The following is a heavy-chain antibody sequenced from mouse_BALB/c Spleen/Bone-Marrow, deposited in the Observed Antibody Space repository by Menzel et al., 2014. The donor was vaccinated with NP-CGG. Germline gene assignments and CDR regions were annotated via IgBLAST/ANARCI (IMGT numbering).Heavy chain of an antibody. Sequence: EVKLQESGAGLVKAGASVKLACTASGFNIKDTYMNWVKQRAEQGLEWIGRIDPANGYTEYDPKFQGKATIIADTSSNTAYLQLGSLTSEDTAVYYCATLTGTFDYWAQGPTITVSS. V-gene: IGHV14-3*02. CDR3: ATLTGTFDY. CDR2: IDPANGYT. CDR1: GFNIKDTY. J-gene: IGHJ2*01. D-gene: IGHD4-1*01.